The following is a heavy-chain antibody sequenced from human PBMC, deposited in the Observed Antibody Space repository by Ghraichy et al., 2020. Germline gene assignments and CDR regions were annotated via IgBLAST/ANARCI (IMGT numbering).Heavy chain of an antibody. CDR2: IKQDGSEK. D-gene: IGHD2-2*03. Sequence: GGSLRLSCAASGFTLSTYWMSWVRQAPGKGLEWVANIKQDGSEKYYVDSVRGRFTISRDNARNSVFLQMNSLRAEDTAVYYCARNQLLALDIFNIWGQGTRVTVSS. V-gene: IGHV3-7*03. CDR1: GFTLSTYW. CDR3: ARNQLLALDIFNI. J-gene: IGHJ3*02.